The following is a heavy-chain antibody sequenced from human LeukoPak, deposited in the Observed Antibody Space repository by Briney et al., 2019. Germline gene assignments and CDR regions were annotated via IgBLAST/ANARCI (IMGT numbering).Heavy chain of an antibody. J-gene: IGHJ3*02. CDR1: GYSFTSYW. CDR2: IYPGDSDT. Sequence: GESLKISCKGSGYSFTSYWIGWVRQMPGKGLEWMGIIYPGDSDTRYSPSFQGQVTISADKSISTAYLQWSSLKVSDTAMYYCATPQYYSDSSGYLDAFDIWGQGTMVTVSS. D-gene: IGHD3-22*01. V-gene: IGHV5-51*01. CDR3: ATPQYYSDSSGYLDAFDI.